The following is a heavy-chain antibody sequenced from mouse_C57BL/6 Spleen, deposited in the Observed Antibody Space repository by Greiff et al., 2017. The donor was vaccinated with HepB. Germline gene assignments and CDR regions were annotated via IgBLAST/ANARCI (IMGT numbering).Heavy chain of an antibody. Sequence: EVKLVESGGGLVKPGGSLKLSCAASGFTFSSYAMSWVRQTPEKRLKWVATISDGGSYTYYPDNVKGRFTISRDNAKNNLYLQMSHLKSEDTAMYYCARGGTVDAMDYWGQGTSVTVSS. CDR2: ISDGGSYT. J-gene: IGHJ4*01. D-gene: IGHD3-3*01. CDR3: ARGGTVDAMDY. CDR1: GFTFSSYA. V-gene: IGHV5-4*03.